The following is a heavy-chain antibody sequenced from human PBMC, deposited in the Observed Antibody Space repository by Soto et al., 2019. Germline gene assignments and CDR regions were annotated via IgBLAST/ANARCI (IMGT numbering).Heavy chain of an antibody. J-gene: IGHJ4*02. D-gene: IGHD6-6*01. CDR3: TKSSGGSSSVGMDY. V-gene: IGHV3-30*04. Sequence: RLSFAGSGFIFKNYALNWVRQAPGKGLEWVASITRDGYNKYYADSVKGRFTISRDNSRDTLSLQMTALRTEDSSIYYCTKSSGGSSSVGMDYWGQGTRVTVSS. CDR1: GFIFKNYA. CDR2: ITRDGYNK.